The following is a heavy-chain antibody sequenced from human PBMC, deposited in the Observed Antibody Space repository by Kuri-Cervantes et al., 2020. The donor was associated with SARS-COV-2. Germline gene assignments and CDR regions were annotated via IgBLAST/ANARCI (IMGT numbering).Heavy chain of an antibody. CDR3: ARARLGDWYFDL. CDR2: IYSGGST. CDR1: GFTVSSNY. D-gene: IGHD3-16*01. J-gene: IGHJ2*01. Sequence: GESLKISCAASGFTVSSNYMSWVRQAPGKGLEWVSVIYSGGSTYYADSVKGRFTISRDTSKSTVYLQMDSLRVDDTAVYYCARARLGDWYFDLWGRGTMVTVSS. V-gene: IGHV3-66*01.